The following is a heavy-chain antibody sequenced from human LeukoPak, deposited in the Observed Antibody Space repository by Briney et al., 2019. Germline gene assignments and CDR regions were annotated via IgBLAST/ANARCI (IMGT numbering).Heavy chain of an antibody. V-gene: IGHV3-7*01. Sequence: GGSLRLSCAASGFTFSSSWMSWVRQAPGKGLEWVANIKQDGSEKYYVASVKGRFTISRDNAKNSLYLQMNSLRAEDTAVYYCAREGEWEAYAFDIWGQGTMVTVSS. CDR1: GFTFSSSW. CDR3: AREGEWEAYAFDI. D-gene: IGHD1-26*01. CDR2: IKQDGSEK. J-gene: IGHJ3*02.